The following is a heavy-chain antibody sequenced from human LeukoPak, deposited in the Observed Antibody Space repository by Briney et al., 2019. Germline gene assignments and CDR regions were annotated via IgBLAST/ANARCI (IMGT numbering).Heavy chain of an antibody. J-gene: IGHJ4*02. Sequence: SETLSLTCTVSGGSISSGGYSWSWVRQHPGKGLEWIGYIFYSGSTSYNPSLKSRLTISVDTSKNQFSLKLSSVTAADTAVYYCARWYSSGWAFDYWGQGTLVTVSS. CDR2: IFYSGST. CDR3: ARWYSSGWAFDY. CDR1: GGSISSGGYS. D-gene: IGHD6-19*01. V-gene: IGHV4-31*03.